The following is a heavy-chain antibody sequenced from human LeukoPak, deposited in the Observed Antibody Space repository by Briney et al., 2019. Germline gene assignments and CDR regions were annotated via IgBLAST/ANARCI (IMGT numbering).Heavy chain of an antibody. Sequence: GGSLRLSCAASGFTFSSYSMNWVRRAPGKGLEWVSFISSSSSTIYYADSVKGRFTISRDNAKNSLYLQMNSLRDEDTAVYYCARDQGYSGSYPLDYWGQGTLVTVSS. CDR2: ISSSSSTI. CDR3: ARDQGYSGSYPLDY. V-gene: IGHV3-48*02. CDR1: GFTFSSYS. J-gene: IGHJ4*02. D-gene: IGHD1-26*01.